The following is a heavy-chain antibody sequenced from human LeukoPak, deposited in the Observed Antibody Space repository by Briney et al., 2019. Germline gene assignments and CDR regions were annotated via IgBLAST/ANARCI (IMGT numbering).Heavy chain of an antibody. Sequence: SETLSLTCAVYGGSFSGYYWSWIRQPPGKGLEWIGEINHSGSTSYNPSLKSRVTISVDTSKNQFSLKLSSVTAADTAVYYCARVLSPWGQGTLVTVSS. J-gene: IGHJ5*02. CDR1: GGSFSGYY. D-gene: IGHD3-9*01. CDR3: ARVLSP. CDR2: INHSGST. V-gene: IGHV4-34*01.